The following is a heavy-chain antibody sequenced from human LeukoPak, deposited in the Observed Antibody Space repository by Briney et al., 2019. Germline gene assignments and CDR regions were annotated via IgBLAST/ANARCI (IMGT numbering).Heavy chain of an antibody. Sequence: GGSLRLSCAASGFTFSSYSMNWVRQAPGKGLEWVSSISSSSSYIYYADSVKGRFTISRDNAKNPLYLQMNSLRAEDTAVYYCANGETAMGRFDYWGQGTLVTVSS. V-gene: IGHV3-21*04. J-gene: IGHJ4*02. CDR2: ISSSSSYI. CDR1: GFTFSSYS. D-gene: IGHD5-18*01. CDR3: ANGETAMGRFDY.